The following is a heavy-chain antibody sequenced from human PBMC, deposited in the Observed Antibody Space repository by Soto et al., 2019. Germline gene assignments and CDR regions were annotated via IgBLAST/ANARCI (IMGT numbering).Heavy chain of an antibody. J-gene: IGHJ3*02. CDR1: GYSFTSYL. CDR3: ARPGAYYYDSSGRDAFDI. CDR2: IDPSDSYT. Sequence: SLKISCKGSGYSFTSYLLSWVRQMPGKGLEWMGRIDPSDSYTNYSPSFQGHVTISADKSISTAYLQWSSLKASDTAMYYCARPGAYYYDSSGRDAFDIWGQGTMVTVSS. V-gene: IGHV5-10-1*01. D-gene: IGHD3-22*01.